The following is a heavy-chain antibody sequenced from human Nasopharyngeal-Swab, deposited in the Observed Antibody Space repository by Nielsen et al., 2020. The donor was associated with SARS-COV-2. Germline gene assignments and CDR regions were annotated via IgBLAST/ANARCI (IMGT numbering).Heavy chain of an antibody. J-gene: IGHJ6*02. CDR1: GFTFNKYN. CDR2: IRSSSSYI. Sequence: GESLKISCAASGFTFNKYNFNWVRQAPGKGLEWVSSIRSSSSYIYYADSVKGRFTISRDNAKNSLYLQMNSLRAEDTAVYYCARDGLDYDFWSAYFMDVWGQGTTVTVSS. CDR3: ARDGLDYDFWSAYFMDV. V-gene: IGHV3-21*01. D-gene: IGHD3-3*01.